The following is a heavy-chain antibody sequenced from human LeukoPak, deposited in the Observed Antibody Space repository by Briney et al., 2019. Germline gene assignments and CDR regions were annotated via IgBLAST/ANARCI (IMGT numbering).Heavy chain of an antibody. V-gene: IGHV3-23*01. J-gene: IGHJ4*02. CDR1: GFTFSSYA. CDR3: AKDQIYGDLQHDY. D-gene: IGHD4-17*01. Sequence: PGGSLRLSCAASGFTFSSYAMSWVRQAPGKGLEWVSAISGSGGSTYYADSVKGRFTISRGNSKNTLYLQMNSLRAEDTAVYYCAKDQIYGDLQHDYWGQGTLVTVSS. CDR2: ISGSGGST.